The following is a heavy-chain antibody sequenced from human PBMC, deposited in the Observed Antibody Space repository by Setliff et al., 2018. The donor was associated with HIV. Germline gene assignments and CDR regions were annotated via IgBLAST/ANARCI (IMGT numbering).Heavy chain of an antibody. CDR1: GCTFSRYA. CDR3: ARVQTMAVDGTQYYYMDV. J-gene: IGHJ6*03. Sequence: GASVKVSCKASGCTFSRYAMHWVRQAPGQRLEWMGWINAGNGNTKYSQKFQGRVSVARDTSASTAYMELSSLRSEDTAVYYCARVQTMAVDGTQYYYMDVWGKGTTVTV. D-gene: IGHD6-19*01. CDR2: INAGNGNT. V-gene: IGHV1-3*01.